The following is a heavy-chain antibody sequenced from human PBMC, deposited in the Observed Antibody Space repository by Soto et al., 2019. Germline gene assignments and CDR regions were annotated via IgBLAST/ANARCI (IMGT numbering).Heavy chain of an antibody. CDR1: GGSISSGGYY. J-gene: IGHJ5*02. D-gene: IGHD3-10*01. V-gene: IGHV4-31*03. Sequence: QVQLQESGPGLVKPSQTLSLTCTVSGGSISSGGYYWSWIRQHPGKGLEWIGYIYYSGSTYYNPSLKSRVTRSVDTSKNQFSLKLSSVTAADTAVYYCARGRGYGSGSPANWFDPWGQGTLVTVSS. CDR3: ARGRGYGSGSPANWFDP. CDR2: IYYSGST.